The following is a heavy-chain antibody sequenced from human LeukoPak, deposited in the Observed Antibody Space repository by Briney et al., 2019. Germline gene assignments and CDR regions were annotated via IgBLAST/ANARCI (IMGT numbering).Heavy chain of an antibody. D-gene: IGHD4-17*01. Sequence: PGGSLRLSCAASGFSFRGYEMNWVRQAPGKGLEWVSYITSSGSTMFYADSVEGRFTISRDNTKNSLYLQMNSLRAEDTAVYYCARANYGDYLVDYWGQGTLVTVSS. V-gene: IGHV3-48*03. CDR3: ARANYGDYLVDY. CDR2: ITSSGSTM. J-gene: IGHJ4*02. CDR1: GFSFRGYE.